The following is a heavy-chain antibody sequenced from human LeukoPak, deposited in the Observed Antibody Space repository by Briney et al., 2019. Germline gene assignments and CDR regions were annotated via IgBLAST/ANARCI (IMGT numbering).Heavy chain of an antibody. D-gene: IGHD1-1*01. J-gene: IGHJ4*02. CDR3: AKEKPTTGPSYYFDY. Sequence: GGSLRLSCAGSGFTFSDYYMSWIRQAPGKGLEWVSYISSSGSTIYYADSVKGRFTISRDNAKNSLYLQMNSLRAEDTAVYYCAKEKPTTGPSYYFDYWGQGTLVTVSS. V-gene: IGHV3-11*01. CDR1: GFTFSDYY. CDR2: ISSSGSTI.